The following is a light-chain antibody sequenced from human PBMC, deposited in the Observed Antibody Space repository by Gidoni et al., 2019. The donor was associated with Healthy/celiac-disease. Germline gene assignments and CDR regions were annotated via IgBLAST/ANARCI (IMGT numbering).Light chain of an antibody. CDR1: RSDVGGYNY. CDR3: SSYTSSSTLHVV. J-gene: IGLJ2*01. Sequence: QSALTQPASVSGSPGQSITISCTGTRSDVGGYNYVSWYQQHPGKAPKLMIYEVSNRPSRVSNRFSGSKSGNTASLTISGLQAEDEADYYCSSYTSSSTLHVVFGGGTKLTVL. V-gene: IGLV2-14*01. CDR2: EVS.